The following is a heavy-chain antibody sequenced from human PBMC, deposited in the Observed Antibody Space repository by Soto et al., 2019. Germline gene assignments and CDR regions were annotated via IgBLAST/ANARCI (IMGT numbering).Heavy chain of an antibody. CDR1: GGSISSGGYY. D-gene: IGHD3-16*01. Sequence: SSETLSLTCTVSGGSISSGGYYWSWIRQHPGKGLEWIGYIYYSGSTYYNPSLKSRVTISVDTSKNQFSLKLSSVTAAGTAVYYCARVGSGLGEPGILLWGPGTMVTVSS. V-gene: IGHV4-31*03. CDR2: IYYSGST. J-gene: IGHJ3*01. CDR3: ARVGSGLGEPGILL.